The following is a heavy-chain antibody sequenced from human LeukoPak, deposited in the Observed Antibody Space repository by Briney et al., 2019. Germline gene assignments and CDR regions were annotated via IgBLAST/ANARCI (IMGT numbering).Heavy chain of an antibody. Sequence: PSETLSLTCTVSGGSISSSSYYWGWIRQPPGKWLEWIGGIYYSGSTYYNPSLKSRVTISVDTSKNQFSLKLSSVTAADTAVYYCARRATGYSSGWHLFDYWGQGTLVTVSS. D-gene: IGHD6-19*01. CDR2: IYYSGST. J-gene: IGHJ4*02. CDR1: GGSISSSSYY. V-gene: IGHV4-39*01. CDR3: ARRATGYSSGWHLFDY.